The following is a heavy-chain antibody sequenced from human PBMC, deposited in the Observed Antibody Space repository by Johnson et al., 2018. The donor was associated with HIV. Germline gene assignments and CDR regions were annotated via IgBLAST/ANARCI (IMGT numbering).Heavy chain of an antibody. CDR2: ISYDGSNK. CDR1: GFTFSRFG. Sequence: QVQLVESGGGVVQPGRSLRLSCAASGFTFSRFGMHWVRQAPGKGLEWVAVISYDGSNKYYADSVKGRFTISRDNSKNTLYLQMNSLRAEDTAVYYCAKERRAPRAFDIWGQGTMLTVSS. CDR3: AKERRAPRAFDI. V-gene: IGHV3-30*18. J-gene: IGHJ3*02.